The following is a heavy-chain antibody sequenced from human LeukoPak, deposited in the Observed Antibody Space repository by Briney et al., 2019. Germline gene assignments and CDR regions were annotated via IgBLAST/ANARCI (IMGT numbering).Heavy chain of an antibody. CDR1: GFTFDDYA. CDR2: ISWNSGSI. Sequence: PGRSLRLSCAASGFTFDDYAMHWVRQAPGKGLEWVSGISWNSGSIGYADSVKGRFTTSRDNAKNSLYLQMNSLRAEDTALYYCAKDTRTEYYDILTGYLDYWGQGTLVTVSS. CDR3: AKDTRTEYYDILTGYLDY. J-gene: IGHJ4*02. V-gene: IGHV3-9*01. D-gene: IGHD3-9*01.